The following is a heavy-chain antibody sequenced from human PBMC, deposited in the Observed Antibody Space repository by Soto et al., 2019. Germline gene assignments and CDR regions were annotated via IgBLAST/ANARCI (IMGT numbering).Heavy chain of an antibody. D-gene: IGHD6-19*01. CDR1: GGTFSSYA. Sequence: QVQLVQSGAEVKKPGSSVKVSCKASGGTFSSYAISWVRQAPGQGLEWMGWIIPIFGTANYAQKFQGRVTITADESTSTAYMELSSLRSEDTAVYYCARGKAVAGPISYYFDYWGQGTLVTVSS. V-gene: IGHV1-69*01. J-gene: IGHJ4*02. CDR3: ARGKAVAGPISYYFDY. CDR2: IIPIFGTA.